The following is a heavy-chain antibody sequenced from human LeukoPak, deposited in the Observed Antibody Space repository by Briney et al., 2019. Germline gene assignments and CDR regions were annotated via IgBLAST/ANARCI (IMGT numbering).Heavy chain of an antibody. CDR2: IYSGGST. CDR1: GFTVSSNY. J-gene: IGHJ4*02. D-gene: IGHD6-13*01. V-gene: IGHV3-53*01. Sequence: GGSLRLSCAASGFTVSSNYMSWVRQAPGKGLEWVSVIYSGGSTYYADSVKGRFTISRDNSKNTLYLQMNSLRAEDTAVYYCARQGISTNWYLFDYWGQGTLVTVSS. CDR3: ARQGISTNWYLFDY.